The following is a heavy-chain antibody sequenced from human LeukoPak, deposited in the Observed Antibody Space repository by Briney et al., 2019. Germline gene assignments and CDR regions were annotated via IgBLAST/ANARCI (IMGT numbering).Heavy chain of an antibody. CDR2: IRYDGTDK. CDR3: TKDPVDSSLNI. D-gene: IGHD2/OR15-2a*01. V-gene: IGHV3-30*02. J-gene: IGHJ4*02. CDR1: GFTFSHYG. Sequence: PGRSLRLSCAASGFTFSHYGMHWVRQAPGKGLEWVAFIRYDGTDKYYLDSVKGRFTISRGNSENTLYLQMNSLRTEDTAVYYCTKDPVDSSLNIWGQGTLVTVSS.